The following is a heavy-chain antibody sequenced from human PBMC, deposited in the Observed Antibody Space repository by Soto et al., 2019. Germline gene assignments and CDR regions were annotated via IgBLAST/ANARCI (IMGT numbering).Heavy chain of an antibody. CDR3: AGLGDSAAGNGNTFDY. CDR1: GFTFSSYG. CDR2: IWYDGSNK. J-gene: IGHJ4*02. D-gene: IGHD6-13*01. V-gene: IGHV3-33*01. Sequence: PGGSLRLSCAASGFTFSSYGMHWVRQAPGKGLEWVAVIWYDGSNKYYADSVKGRFTISRDNSKNTLYLQMNSLRAEDTAVYYCAGLGDSAAGNGNTFDYWGQGTLVTVSS.